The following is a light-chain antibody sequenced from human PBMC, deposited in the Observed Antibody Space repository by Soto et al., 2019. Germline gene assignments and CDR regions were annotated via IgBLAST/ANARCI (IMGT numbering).Light chain of an antibody. CDR1: SSDVGGHNY. J-gene: IGLJ1*01. V-gene: IGLV2-14*01. CDR2: GVS. Sequence: QSALTQPASVSGSPGQSITISCTGTSSDVGGHNYVSWYQQHPGKAPKLVIYGVSNRPSGVSNRFSGSKSGNTASLTISGLQAEDEADYYCNSYTTSYTYIFGTGTKLTVL. CDR3: NSYTTSYTYI.